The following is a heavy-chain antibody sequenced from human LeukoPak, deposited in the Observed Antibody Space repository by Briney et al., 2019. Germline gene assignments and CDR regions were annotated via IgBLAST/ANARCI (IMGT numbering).Heavy chain of an antibody. V-gene: IGHV1-46*01. CDR1: GYSFTSYY. CDR3: ARDGASGHYFLGY. J-gene: IGHJ4*02. D-gene: IGHD3-22*01. CDR2: INPSGGRT. Sequence: ASVKVSCKASGYSFTSYYFHWVRQAPGQGLEWMGVINPSGGRTTYAQKFQGRVTMTRDTSTSTVYMELSSLRSEDTAVFYCARDGASGHYFLGYWGQGTLVTVSS.